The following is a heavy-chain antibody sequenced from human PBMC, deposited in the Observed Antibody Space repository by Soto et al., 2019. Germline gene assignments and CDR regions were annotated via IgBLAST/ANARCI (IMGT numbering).Heavy chain of an antibody. D-gene: IGHD1-1*01. CDR3: VRWGNWKVPDH. J-gene: IGHJ4*02. CDR2: IWYDGSNK. Sequence: VQLVESGGGVVQPGRSLRLSCATSGFTFSSHGMHWVRQAPGKGPEWVAVIWYDGSNKYYADSVRGRFTISRDNAKSTLYLEMNSLRVEDTAVYHCVRWGNWKVPDHWGQGTLVTVSS. V-gene: IGHV3-33*01. CDR1: GFTFSSHG.